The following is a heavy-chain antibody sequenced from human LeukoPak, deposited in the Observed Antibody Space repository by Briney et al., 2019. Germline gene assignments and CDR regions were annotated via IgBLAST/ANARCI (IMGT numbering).Heavy chain of an antibody. CDR3: FVVVVAATPKWFDP. CDR1: GYTFTSYA. Sequence: GASVKVSCKASGYTFTSYAMNWVRQAPGQGLEWMGWINTNTGNPTHAQGFTGQFVFFLDTSVSTAYLQISSLKAEDTAVYYCFVVVVAATPKWFDPWGQGTLVTVSS. D-gene: IGHD2-15*01. CDR2: INTNTGNP. V-gene: IGHV7-4-1*02. J-gene: IGHJ5*02.